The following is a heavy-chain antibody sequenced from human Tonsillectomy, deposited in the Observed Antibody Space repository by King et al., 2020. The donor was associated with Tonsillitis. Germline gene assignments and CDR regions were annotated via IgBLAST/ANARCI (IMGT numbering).Heavy chain of an antibody. V-gene: IGHV3-21*01. J-gene: IGHJ4*01. CDR1: GFSFSTYN. Sequence: VQLVESGGGLVKPGGSLRLSCDVSGFSFSTYNMNWVRQAPGKGPEWVSSITGRGNYIYYADSVKGRFTISRDNAKKSLYLQMNSLRAEDTAVYYCAREDGIVGDSSHFAYWGHGTLVTVSS. CDR2: ITGRGNYI. CDR3: AREDGIVGDSSHFAY. D-gene: IGHD1-26*01.